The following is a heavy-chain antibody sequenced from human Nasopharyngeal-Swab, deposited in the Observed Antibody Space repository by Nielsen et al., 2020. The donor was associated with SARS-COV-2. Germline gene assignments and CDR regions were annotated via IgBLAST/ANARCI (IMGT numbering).Heavy chain of an antibody. V-gene: IGHV5-51*01. CDR3: ARARPVYYYGSGSYFDGWGWFDP. CDR2: IYPGDSDT. J-gene: IGHJ5*02. D-gene: IGHD3-10*01. Sequence: VRQMPGKGLEWMGIIYPGDSDTRYSPSFQGQVTISADKSISTVYLQWSSLKASDTAMYYCARARPVYYYGSGSYFDGWGWFDPWGQGTLVTVSS.